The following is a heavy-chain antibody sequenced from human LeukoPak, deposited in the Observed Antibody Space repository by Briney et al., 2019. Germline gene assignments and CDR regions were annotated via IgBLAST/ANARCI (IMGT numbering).Heavy chain of an antibody. CDR1: GGSFSGYY. D-gene: IGHD3-22*01. CDR2: INHSGST. CDR3: ARARSADSSGYYRSRGHFDY. V-gene: IGHV4-34*01. Sequence: SETLSLTCAVYGGSFSGYYWSWIRQPPGKGLEWIGEINHSGSTNYNPSLKSRVTISVDTSKNQFSLKLSSVTAADTAVYYRARARSADSSGYYRSRGHFDYWGQGTLVTVSS. J-gene: IGHJ4*02.